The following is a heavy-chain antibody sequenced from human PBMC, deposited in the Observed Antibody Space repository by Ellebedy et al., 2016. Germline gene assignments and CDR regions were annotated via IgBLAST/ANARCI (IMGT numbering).Heavy chain of an antibody. CDR1: GDSVSSNSAA. CDR2: TYYRSKWYT. J-gene: IGHJ3*01. CDR3: TYGGGAFNV. V-gene: IGHV6-1*01. Sequence: SETLSLTXAISGDSVSSNSAAWNWIRQSPSRGLEWLGRTYYRSKWYTDFAISVKGRITINPDTSKNQFSLQLNSMTPEDTAIYYCTYGGGAFNVWGQGTMVTVSS. D-gene: IGHD3-16*01.